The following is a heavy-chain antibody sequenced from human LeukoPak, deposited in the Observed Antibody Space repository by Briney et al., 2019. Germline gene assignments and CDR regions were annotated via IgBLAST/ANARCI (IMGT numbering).Heavy chain of an antibody. Sequence: GGSLRLSCAASGFTFSDFYMSWIRQAPGKGLEGVSYITSAGRAIYCADSVQGRFTISRDNARNSLYLQMNGLRAEDTAVYYCASDIVATSGDFWGQGTLVTVSS. D-gene: IGHD5-12*01. CDR3: ASDIVATSGDF. V-gene: IGHV3-11*01. J-gene: IGHJ4*02. CDR2: ITSAGRAI. CDR1: GFTFSDFY.